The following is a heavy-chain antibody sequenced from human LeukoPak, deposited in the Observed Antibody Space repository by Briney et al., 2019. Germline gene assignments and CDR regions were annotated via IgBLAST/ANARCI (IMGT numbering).Heavy chain of an antibody. D-gene: IGHD3-3*01. CDR2: IYYSGST. J-gene: IGHJ4*02. CDR1: GGSISSYY. Sequence: SETLSLTCTVFGGSISSYYWSWIRQPPGKGLEWIGYIYYSGSTNYNPSLKSRVTISVDTSKNQFSLKLSSVTAADTAVYYCARSYYDFWSGYYNLFDYWGQGTLVTVSS. CDR3: ARSYYDFWSGYYNLFDY. V-gene: IGHV4-59*01.